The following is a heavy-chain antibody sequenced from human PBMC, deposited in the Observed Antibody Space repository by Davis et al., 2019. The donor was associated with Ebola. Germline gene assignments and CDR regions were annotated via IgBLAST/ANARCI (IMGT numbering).Heavy chain of an antibody. Sequence: GGSLRLSCSASGFSFSTYGMHWVRQAPGKGLEYVSGISSYGANTNYVDSVKGRLTISRDNSKNTLYLQMTSLRAEDTAVYYCARGYYDSTGNRYFDFWGRGTLVTVSS. CDR2: ISSYGANT. D-gene: IGHD3-22*01. CDR1: GFSFSTYG. CDR3: ARGYYDSTGNRYFDF. J-gene: IGHJ2*01. V-gene: IGHV3-64*04.